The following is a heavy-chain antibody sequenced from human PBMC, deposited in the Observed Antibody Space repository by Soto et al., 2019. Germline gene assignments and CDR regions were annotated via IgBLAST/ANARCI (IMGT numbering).Heavy chain of an antibody. D-gene: IGHD3-22*01. CDR1: GFTFSSYW. CDR2: INSDGSST. V-gene: IGHV3-74*01. J-gene: IGHJ6*02. Sequence: GGSLRLSCAASGFTFSSYWMHWVRQAPGKGLVWVSRINSDGSSTSYADSVKGRFTISRDNAKNTLYLHMNSLRAEDTAVYYCSRGGITMIASYGMDVWGQGTTVTVSS. CDR3: SRGGITMIASYGMDV.